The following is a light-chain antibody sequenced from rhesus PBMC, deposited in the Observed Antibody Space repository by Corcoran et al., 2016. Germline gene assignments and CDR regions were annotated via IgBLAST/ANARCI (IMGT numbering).Light chain of an antibody. CDR2: EVS. J-gene: IGKJ4*01. V-gene: IGKV2-78*01. CDR3: EQTLQTPLT. CDR1: QSLLHSNGYTY. Sequence: DIVMTQTPLSLSVTPGEPASISCRSSQSLLHSNGYTYLHWYLQKPGQSPQLLISEVSNRASGVPVRFSGGGSVTDVTLQISRVEAEDVGVYYCEQTLQTPLTFGGGTKVEL.